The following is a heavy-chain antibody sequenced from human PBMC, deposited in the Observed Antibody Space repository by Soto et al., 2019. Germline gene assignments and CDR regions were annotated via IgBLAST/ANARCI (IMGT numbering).Heavy chain of an antibody. CDR2: ISYDGSNK. J-gene: IGHJ5*02. Sequence: PGGSLRLSCAASVFTFSGYAMHWVRQAPGKGLEWVAVISYDGSNKYYADSVKGRFTISRDNSKNTLYLQMNSLRAEDTAVYYCARDRIAVAGIQNWFDPWGQGTLVTVSS. V-gene: IGHV3-30-3*01. D-gene: IGHD6-19*01. CDR1: VFTFSGYA. CDR3: ARDRIAVAGIQNWFDP.